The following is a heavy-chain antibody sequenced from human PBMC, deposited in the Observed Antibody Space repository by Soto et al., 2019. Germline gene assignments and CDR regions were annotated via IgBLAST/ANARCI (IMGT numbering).Heavy chain of an antibody. CDR1: GDRVSGHSAA. Sequence: SRLLSHPCVLLGDRVSGHSAAWDWISPRAASDLVELVTTYCRSKWYHDYAESVNSLFTNNPDTSKNQFSLQLNAVTPEDTAVDYGARDITGRYDYWGQGTLVTVSS. CDR3: ARDITGRYDY. D-gene: IGHD6-19*01. CDR2: TYCRSKWYH. V-gene: IGHV6-1*01. J-gene: IGHJ4*02.